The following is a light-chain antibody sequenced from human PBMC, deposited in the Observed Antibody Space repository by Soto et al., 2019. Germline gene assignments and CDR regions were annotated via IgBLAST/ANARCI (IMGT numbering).Light chain of an antibody. V-gene: IGKV1-5*03. CDR2: EAS. CDR3: QQYSSYSPYT. J-gene: IGKJ2*01. Sequence: DIQMTQSPSTLSASIGDRVTITCRASQTVYTWLAWYQQKPVTAPKLLIYEASTLHSGVPSRFTGSGSGTEFTLVISRLQPDDFATYYCQQYSSYSPYTFGQGTKVDI. CDR1: QTVYTW.